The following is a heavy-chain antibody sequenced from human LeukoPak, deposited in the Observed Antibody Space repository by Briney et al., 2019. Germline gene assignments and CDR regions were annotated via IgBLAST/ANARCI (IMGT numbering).Heavy chain of an antibody. D-gene: IGHD5-18*01. CDR1: GLTFSSYA. J-gene: IGHJ5*02. V-gene: IGHV3-23*01. CDR2: ISGSGGST. Sequence: GGSLRLSCAAFGLTFSSYAMSWVRQAPGKGLEWVSAISGSGGSTYYADSVKGRFTISRDNSKNTLYLQMNSLRAEDTAVYYCAKDRGYSYGRNWFDPWGQGTLVTVSS. CDR3: AKDRGYSYGRNWFDP.